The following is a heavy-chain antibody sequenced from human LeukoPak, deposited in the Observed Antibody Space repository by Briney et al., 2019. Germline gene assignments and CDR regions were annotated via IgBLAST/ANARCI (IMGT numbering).Heavy chain of an antibody. CDR1: GFTFSSYG. V-gene: IGHV3-33*01. CDR3: AGERRLRFAAFDI. J-gene: IGHJ3*02. D-gene: IGHD6-25*01. CDR2: IWYDGSNK. Sequence: GGSLRLSCAASGFTFSSYGMHWVRQAPGKGLEWVAVIWYDGSNKYYADSVKGRFTISRDNSKNTLYLQMNSLRAEDTAVYYCAGERRLRFAAFDIWGQGTMVTVSS.